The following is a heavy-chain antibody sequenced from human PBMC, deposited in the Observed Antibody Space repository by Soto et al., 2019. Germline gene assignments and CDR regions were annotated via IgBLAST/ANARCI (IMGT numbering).Heavy chain of an antibody. CDR2: ISGSGGST. D-gene: IGHD3-16*01. CDR3: APVHLGSPSSY. V-gene: IGHV3-23*01. Sequence: PGGSLRLSCAASGFTFSSYWMHWVRQAPGKGLVWVSAISGSGGSTYYADSVKGRFTISRDNSKNTLYLQMNSLRAGDTAVYYCAPVHLGSPSSYWGQGTLVTVSS. CDR1: GFTFSSYW. J-gene: IGHJ4*02.